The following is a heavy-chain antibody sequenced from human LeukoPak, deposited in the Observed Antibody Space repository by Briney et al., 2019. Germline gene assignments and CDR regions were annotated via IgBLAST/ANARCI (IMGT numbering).Heavy chain of an antibody. CDR3: AKAERYYYDSSGYT. J-gene: IGHJ5*02. Sequence: GGSLRLSCAASGFTFSSYAMSWVRQAPGKGLEWVSAISGSGGSTYYADSVKGRFTISRDNSKNTLYLQINSLRAEDTAVYYCAKAERYYYDSSGYTWGQGTLVTVSS. V-gene: IGHV3-23*01. D-gene: IGHD3-22*01. CDR2: ISGSGGST. CDR1: GFTFSSYA.